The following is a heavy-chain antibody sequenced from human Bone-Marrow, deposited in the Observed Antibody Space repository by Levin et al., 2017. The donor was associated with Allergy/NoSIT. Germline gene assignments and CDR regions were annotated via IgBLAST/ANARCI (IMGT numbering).Heavy chain of an antibody. V-gene: IGHV1-69*01. J-gene: IGHJ6*04. CDR2: IFPLFDTA. CDR3: ARGIVVVPAAGSAVPGPRYYYNMDV. Sequence: KISCRASGGTFSNYAISWVRQAPGQGLEWVGGIFPLFDTANHAQKFQGRVTITADESTSTAYMELSSLKSEDTAVYYCARGIVVVPAAGSAVPGPRYYYNMDVWGRGTTVTVSS. CDR1: GGTFSNYA. D-gene: IGHD2-2*01.